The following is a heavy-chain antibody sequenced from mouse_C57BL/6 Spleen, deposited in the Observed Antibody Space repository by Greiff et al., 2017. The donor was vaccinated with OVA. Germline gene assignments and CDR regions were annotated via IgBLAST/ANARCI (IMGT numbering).Heavy chain of an antibody. CDR3: ARDSSEAWFAY. J-gene: IGHJ3*01. D-gene: IGHD3-2*02. V-gene: IGHV1-64*01. Sequence: QVQLQQSGAELVKPGASVKLSCKASGYTFTSYWMHWVKQRPGQGLEWIGMIHPNSGSTNYNEKFKSKATLTVDKSSSTAYMQLSSLTSEDSAVYYCARDSSEAWFAYWGQGTLVTVSA. CDR2: IHPNSGST. CDR1: GYTFTSYW.